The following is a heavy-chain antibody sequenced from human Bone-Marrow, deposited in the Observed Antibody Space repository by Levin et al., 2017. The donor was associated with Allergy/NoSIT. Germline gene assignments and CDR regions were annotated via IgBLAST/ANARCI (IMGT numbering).Heavy chain of an antibody. CDR3: ARDSHGAEFDY. D-gene: IGHD4-17*01. Sequence: GESLKISCAASGFTVSSNYMSWVRQAPGKGLEWVSVIYSGGSTYYADSVKGRFTISRDNSKNTLYLQMNSLRAEDTAVYYCARDSHGAEFDYWGQGTLVTVSS. CDR2: IYSGGST. V-gene: IGHV3-66*01. J-gene: IGHJ4*02. CDR1: GFTVSSNY.